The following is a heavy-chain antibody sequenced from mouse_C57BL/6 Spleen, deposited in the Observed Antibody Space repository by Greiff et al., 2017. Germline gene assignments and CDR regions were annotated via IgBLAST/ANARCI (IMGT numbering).Heavy chain of an antibody. CDR1: GFTFSSYA. V-gene: IGHV5-4*03. J-gene: IGHJ2*01. Sequence: EVKLQESGGGLVKPGGSLKLSCAASGFTFSSYAMSWVRQTPEKRLEWVATISDGGSYTYYPDNVKGRFTISRDNAKNNLYLQMSHLKSEDTAMYYCARKKTGTEAFDYWGQGTTLTVSS. D-gene: IGHD4-1*01. CDR3: ARKKTGTEAFDY. CDR2: ISDGGSYT.